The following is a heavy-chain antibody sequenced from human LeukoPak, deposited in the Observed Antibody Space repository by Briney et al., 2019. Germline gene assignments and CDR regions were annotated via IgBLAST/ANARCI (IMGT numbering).Heavy chain of an antibody. Sequence: SETLSLTCTVSGGSISSYYWSWIRQPPGKGLEWIGYIYYSGSTNYNPSLKSRVTISVDTSKNQFSLKLSSVIAADTAVYYCARAGYSYGYYFDYWGQGTLVTVSS. J-gene: IGHJ4*02. V-gene: IGHV4-59*01. D-gene: IGHD5-18*01. CDR1: GGSISSYY. CDR2: IYYSGST. CDR3: ARAGYSYGYYFDY.